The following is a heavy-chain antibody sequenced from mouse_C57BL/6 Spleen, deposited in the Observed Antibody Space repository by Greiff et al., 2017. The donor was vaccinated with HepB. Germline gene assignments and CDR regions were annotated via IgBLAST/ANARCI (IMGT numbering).Heavy chain of an antibody. Sequence: VLLQQSGAELMKPGASVNLSCKATGYTFTGYWIEWVKQRPGHGLEWIGETLPGSGSTNYNEKFKGKATFTADTSSNTAYMQLSSLTTEDSAIYCWARSWANWDFGYWGQGTTLTVTS. CDR3: ARSWANWDFGY. CDR1: GYTFTGYW. J-gene: IGHJ2*01. V-gene: IGHV1-9*01. CDR2: TLPGSGST. D-gene: IGHD4-1*01.